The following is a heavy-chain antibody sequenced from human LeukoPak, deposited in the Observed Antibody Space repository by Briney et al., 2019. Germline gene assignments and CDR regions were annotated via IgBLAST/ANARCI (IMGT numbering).Heavy chain of an antibody. D-gene: IGHD3-3*01. V-gene: IGHV4-34*01. CDR2: INHSGST. J-gene: IGHJ5*02. CDR3: ARGHEYYDFWSGYWRESGPKGEPNWFDP. Sequence: SETLSLTCAVYGGSFSGYYWSWIRQPPGKGLEWIGEINHSGSTNYNPSLKSRVTISVDTSKNQFSLKLSSVTAADTAVYYCARGHEYYDFWSGYWRESGPKGEPNWFDPWGQGTLVTVSS. CDR1: GGSFSGYY.